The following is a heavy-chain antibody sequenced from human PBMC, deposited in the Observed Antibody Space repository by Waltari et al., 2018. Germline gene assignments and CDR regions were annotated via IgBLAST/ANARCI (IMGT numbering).Heavy chain of an antibody. Sequence: QVQLQESGPGLVKPSETLSLTCTVSGYSISSGYYWGWIRQPPGTGLEWIGSIYHSGSTYYNPSLKSRVTISVDTSKNQFSLKLSSVTAADTAVYYCARMVGYCSSTSCRNWFDPWGQGTLVTVSS. CDR3: ARMVGYCSSTSCRNWFDP. J-gene: IGHJ5*02. D-gene: IGHD2-2*03. CDR2: IYHSGST. CDR1: GYSISSGYY. V-gene: IGHV4-38-2*02.